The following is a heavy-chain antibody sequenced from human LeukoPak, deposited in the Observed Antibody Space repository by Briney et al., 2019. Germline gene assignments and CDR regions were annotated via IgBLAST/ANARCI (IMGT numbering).Heavy chain of an antibody. CDR1: GYTFTGYY. J-gene: IGHJ6*02. V-gene: IGHV1-2*06. CDR3: ARVVPAARMDV. Sequence: ASVKVSCKASGYTFTGYYMHWVRQAPGQGLEWMGRINPNSGGTNYAQEFRGRVTMTRDTSISTAYMELSRLRSDDTAVYYCARVVPAARMDVWGQGTTVTVSS. D-gene: IGHD2-2*01. CDR2: INPNSGGT.